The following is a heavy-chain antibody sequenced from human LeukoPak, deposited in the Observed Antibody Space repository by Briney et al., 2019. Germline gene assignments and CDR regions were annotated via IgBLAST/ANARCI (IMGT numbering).Heavy chain of an antibody. Sequence: PSETLSLTCTFSGGSISTYYWSWIRQPPGKGLEWIGYIYYTGGTNYNPSLKSRVTISLNTSKNQFSLRLRSVTAADTAVYYCARRVAVGNYFDPWGQGTQVTVSS. D-gene: IGHD4-11*01. V-gene: IGHV4-59*08. CDR2: IYYTGGT. J-gene: IGHJ5*02. CDR1: GGSISTYY. CDR3: ARRVAVGNYFDP.